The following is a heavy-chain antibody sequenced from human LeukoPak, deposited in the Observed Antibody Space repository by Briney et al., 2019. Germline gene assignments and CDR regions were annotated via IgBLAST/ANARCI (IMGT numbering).Heavy chain of an antibody. V-gene: IGHV3-48*03. CDR2: ISSSGSTI. CDR3: ARESGYYYDSSGYSPTYFDY. J-gene: IGHJ4*02. D-gene: IGHD3-22*01. Sequence: PGGSLRLSCAASGFTFSSYEMNWVRQAPGKGLEWVSYISSSGSTIYYADSVKGRFTISRDNAKNSLCLQMNSLRAEDTAVYYCARESGYYYDSSGYSPTYFDYWGQGTLVTVSS. CDR1: GFTFSSYE.